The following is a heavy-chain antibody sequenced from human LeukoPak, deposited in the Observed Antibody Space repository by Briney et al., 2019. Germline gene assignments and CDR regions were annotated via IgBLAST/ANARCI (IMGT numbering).Heavy chain of an antibody. D-gene: IGHD3-22*01. CDR3: AKGPNYYDSYYFDY. J-gene: IGHJ4*02. CDR2: ISWNSGSI. Sequence: GGSLRLSCAASGFTFDDYAMHWVRQAPGKGLEWVSGISWNSGSIGYADSVKGRFTISRDNAKNSLYLQMNSLRAEDTALYYCAKGPNYYDSYYFDYWGQGTLVTVSS. CDR1: GFTFDDYA. V-gene: IGHV3-9*01.